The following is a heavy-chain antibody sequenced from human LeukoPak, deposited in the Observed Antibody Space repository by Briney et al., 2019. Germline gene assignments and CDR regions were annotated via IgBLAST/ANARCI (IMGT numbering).Heavy chain of an antibody. V-gene: IGHV1-69*05. CDR2: IIPIFGTA. D-gene: IGHD6-19*01. CDR3: ARGKYSSGWYQWLSY. Sequence: ASVKVSCKASGGTFSSYAISWVRQAPGQGLEWMGGIIPIFGTANYAQKFQGRVTITTDESTSTAYMELSSLRSEDTAVYYCARGKYSSGWYQWLSYWGQGTLVTVSS. CDR1: GGTFSSYA. J-gene: IGHJ4*02.